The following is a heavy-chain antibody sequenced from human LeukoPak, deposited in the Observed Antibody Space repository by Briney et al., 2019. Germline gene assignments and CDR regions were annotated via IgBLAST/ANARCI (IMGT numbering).Heavy chain of an antibody. CDR2: ISAYNGNT. Sequence: ASVKVSCKASGYTFSSYDISWVRQAPGQGLEWMGWISAYNGNTNYAQKLRGRVTMTTDTSTSTAYMELRSLRSDDTAVYYCARGLGDYYYYGMDVWGQGTTVTVSS. J-gene: IGHJ6*02. V-gene: IGHV1-18*01. CDR1: GYTFSSYD. CDR3: ARGLGDYYYYGMDV. D-gene: IGHD3-16*01.